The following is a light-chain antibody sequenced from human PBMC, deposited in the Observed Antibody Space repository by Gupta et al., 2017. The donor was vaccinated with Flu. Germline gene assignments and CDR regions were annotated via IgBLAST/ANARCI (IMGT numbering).Light chain of an antibody. V-gene: IGLV3-1*01. CDR2: HDT. CDR1: KLGNKY. Sequence: SYELTQPTSVSVSPGQTASITCSVDKLGNKYACWYQQKPGQSPVLVIYHDTKRPSGIPERFSGSNSGKTAILTISGTQAMDEAHYYCQAWDSPGVFGGGTKLTVL. J-gene: IGLJ3*02. CDR3: QAWDSPGV.